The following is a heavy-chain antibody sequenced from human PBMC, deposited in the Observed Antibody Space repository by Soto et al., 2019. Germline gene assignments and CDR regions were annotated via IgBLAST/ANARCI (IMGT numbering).Heavy chain of an antibody. V-gene: IGHV3-74*01. CDR2: INSDGSST. D-gene: IGHD3-3*01. Sequence: VGSLRLSCAASGFTFSSYWMHWVRQAPGKGLVWVSRINSDGSSTSYADSVKGRFTISRDNAKNTLYLQMNSLRAEDTAVYYCARAAPGDFACMDVWGQGTTVTVS. CDR3: ARAAPGDFACMDV. J-gene: IGHJ6*02. CDR1: GFTFSSYW.